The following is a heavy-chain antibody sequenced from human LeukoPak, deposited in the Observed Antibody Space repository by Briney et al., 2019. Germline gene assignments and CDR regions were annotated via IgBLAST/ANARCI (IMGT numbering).Heavy chain of an antibody. Sequence: GSLRLSCTASGFTFTTYAMTWVRQAPGKGLEWVSAIVSSGATTFYAGSVKGRFTSSRDNSKNMLYLQMDSLRAEDTAIYYCVRGITSPDYWGQGTLVTVSS. J-gene: IGHJ4*02. CDR1: GFTFTTYA. D-gene: IGHD3-10*01. V-gene: IGHV3-23*01. CDR2: IVSSGATT. CDR3: VRGITSPDY.